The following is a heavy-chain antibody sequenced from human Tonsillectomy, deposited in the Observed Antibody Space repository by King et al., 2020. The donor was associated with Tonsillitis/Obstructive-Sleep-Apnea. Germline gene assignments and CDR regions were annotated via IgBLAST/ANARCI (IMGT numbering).Heavy chain of an antibody. CDR2: IKRKIDGGTT. CDR3: TAGLGKTDSDF. J-gene: IGHJ4*02. Sequence: VQLVESGGGLVKPGGSLRLSCTASGFTFSDAWMTWVRQAPGKGLEWVGRIKRKIDGGTTDYPTPIKGRFTISRDDSKNKVDLQMNSLQTEDTAVYYCTAGLGKTDSDFWGQGTLVTVSS. V-gene: IGHV3-15*01. CDR1: GFTFSDAW.